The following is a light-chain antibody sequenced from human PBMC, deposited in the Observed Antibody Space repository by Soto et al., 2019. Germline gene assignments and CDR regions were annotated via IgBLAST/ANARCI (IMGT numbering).Light chain of an antibody. CDR1: QSLLHSNGYNY. CDR2: LGS. V-gene: IGKV2-28*01. CDR3: MQTLQTPVT. J-gene: IGKJ4*01. Sequence: DIVMTQSPLSLPVTPGEPASISCRSSQSLLHSNGYNYLDWYLQKPGQPPQLLISLGSNRASGVPDRFSGSGSGTDFTLKIIIVEAEDVGVYYCMQTLQTPVTFGGGTKVEIK.